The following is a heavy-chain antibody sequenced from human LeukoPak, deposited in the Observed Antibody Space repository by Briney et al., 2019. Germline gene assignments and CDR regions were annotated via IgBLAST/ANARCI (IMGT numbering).Heavy chain of an antibody. D-gene: IGHD6-19*01. CDR3: ARGFSGWNLDY. CDR1: GYTFTGYY. Sequence: ASVKVSCKASGYTFTGYYMHWVRQAPGQGLEWMGRINPSSGGTNYAQKFQGRVTMTRDTSISTAYMELSRLRSDDTAVYYCARGFSGWNLDYWGQGTLVTVSS. CDR2: INPSSGGT. J-gene: IGHJ4*02. V-gene: IGHV1-2*06.